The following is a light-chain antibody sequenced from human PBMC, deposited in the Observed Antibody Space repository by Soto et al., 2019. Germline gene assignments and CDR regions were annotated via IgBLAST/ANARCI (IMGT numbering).Light chain of an antibody. CDR3: QQYHDGPPIT. CDR1: QSISSD. J-gene: IGKJ3*01. CDR2: GAS. Sequence: EVGMTQSPGTLSLSAGERATVSCRASQSISSDLAWYQQKPGQAPRLLIYGASTRATDIPARFSGGGSGTEFTLTISSLQSEDSAIYYCQQYHDGPPITFGPGTKVHIK. V-gene: IGKV3-15*01.